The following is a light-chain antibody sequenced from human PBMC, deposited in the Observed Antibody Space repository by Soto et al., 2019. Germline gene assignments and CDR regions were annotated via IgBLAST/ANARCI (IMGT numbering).Light chain of an antibody. J-gene: IGKJ4*01. CDR3: QQSDT. CDR2: AAS. Sequence: DIQMTQSPSSLSASVGDRVTITCRASQSISSYLNWYQQKPGKAPKLLIYAASSLQSGVPSRFSGSGSGTDFTLTISSLQPEDFATYYCQQSDTFGGVTKVEIK. V-gene: IGKV1-39*01. CDR1: QSISSY.